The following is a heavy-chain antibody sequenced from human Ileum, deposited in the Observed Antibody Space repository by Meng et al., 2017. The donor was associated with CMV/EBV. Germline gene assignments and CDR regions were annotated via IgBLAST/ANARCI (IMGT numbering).Heavy chain of an antibody. CDR1: GYY. Sequence: GYYWSWSRQPPGKGLEWIGEINHSGSTNYNPSLKSRVTISVDTSKNQFSLKLSSVTAADTAVYYCARGRRTAPYCSSTSCYTSRFDPWGQGTLVTISS. V-gene: IGHV4-34*01. J-gene: IGHJ5*02. CDR3: ARGRRTAPYCSSTSCYTSRFDP. CDR2: INHSGST. D-gene: IGHD2-2*02.